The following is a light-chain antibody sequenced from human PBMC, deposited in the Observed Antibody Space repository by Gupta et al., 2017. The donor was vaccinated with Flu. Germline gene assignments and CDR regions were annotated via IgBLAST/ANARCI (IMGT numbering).Light chain of an antibody. CDR2: RNN. CDR1: NSSIGGNY. V-gene: IGLV1-47*01. Sequence: RVTSSCSGSNSSIGGNYVYWYQQLPGTAPKRLIYRNNQRPSGVPDRFSGSKSGTSASLAISGLRAEDEADYYCAACDGSLSGVIFGGGTKLTVL. J-gene: IGLJ2*01. CDR3: AACDGSLSGVI.